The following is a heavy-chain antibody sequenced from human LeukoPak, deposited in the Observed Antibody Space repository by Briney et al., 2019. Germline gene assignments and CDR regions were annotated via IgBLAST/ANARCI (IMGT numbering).Heavy chain of an antibody. D-gene: IGHD5-18*01. CDR3: ARSARLRATGALYTYGASRGYYYYAMDV. Sequence: ASVKVSCKASGYTFTSYYMHWVRQAPGQGLGWMGIINPSGGSTSYAQKFQGRVTISGDTSKNQLSLKVSSLTAADTAVYYCARSARLRATGALYTYGASRGYYYYAMDVWGQGTTVTVSS. J-gene: IGHJ6*02. CDR1: GYTFTSYY. V-gene: IGHV1-46*01. CDR2: INPSGGST.